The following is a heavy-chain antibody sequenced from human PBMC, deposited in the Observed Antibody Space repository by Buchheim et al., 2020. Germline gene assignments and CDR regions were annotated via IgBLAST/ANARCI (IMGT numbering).Heavy chain of an antibody. CDR1: GFTFSSYA. D-gene: IGHD6-19*01. CDR3: ARDPPAPGIAVAGRNWFDP. J-gene: IGHJ5*02. Sequence: QVQLVESGGGVVQPGRSLRLSCAASGFTFSSYAMHWVRQAPGKGLEWAAVISYDGSNKYYADSVKGRFTISRDNSKNTLYLQMNSLRAEDTAVYYCARDPPAPGIAVAGRNWFDPWGQGTL. V-gene: IGHV3-30*04. CDR2: ISYDGSNK.